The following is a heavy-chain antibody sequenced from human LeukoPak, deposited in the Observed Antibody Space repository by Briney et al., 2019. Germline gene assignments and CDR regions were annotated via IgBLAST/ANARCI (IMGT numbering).Heavy chain of an antibody. CDR2: IKEDGSEK. V-gene: IGHV3-7*01. CDR3: ASSGWYSTPNWFDP. CDR1: GFTFSSYG. Sequence: GGTLRLSCAASGFTFSSYGMSWVRQAPGKGLEWVASIKEDGSEKYYVDSVKGRSTISRDNAKNSLYLQMNSLRAEDTAMYYCASSGWYSTPNWFDPWGQGTLVIVSS. J-gene: IGHJ5*02. D-gene: IGHD6-19*01.